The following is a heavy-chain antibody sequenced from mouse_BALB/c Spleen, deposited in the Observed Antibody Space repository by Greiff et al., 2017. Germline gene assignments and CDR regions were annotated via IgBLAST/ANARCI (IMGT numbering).Heavy chain of an antibody. CDR2: INPSSGYT. D-gene: IGHD1-1*01. Sequence: QVQLQQSGAELARPGASVKMSCKASGYTFTSYTMHWVKQRPGQGLEWIGYINPSSGYTNYNQKFKDKATLTADKSSSTAYMQLSSLTSEDSAVYYCALYGSRRYYFDYWGQGTTLTVSS. CDR1: GYTFTSYT. J-gene: IGHJ2*01. CDR3: ALYGSRRYYFDY. V-gene: IGHV1-4*01.